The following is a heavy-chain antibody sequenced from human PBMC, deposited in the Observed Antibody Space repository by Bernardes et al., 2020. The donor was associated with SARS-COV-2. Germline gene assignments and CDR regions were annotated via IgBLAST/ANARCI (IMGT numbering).Heavy chain of an antibody. Sequence: SETLSLTCTVSGGSISSYYWSWIRQPPGKGLEWIGYIYYSGSTNYNPSLKSRVTISVDTSKNQFSLKLSSVTAADTAVYYCAREGVRGYSYGYFDAFDIWGQGTLVTVSS. CDR2: IYYSGST. V-gene: IGHV4-59*01. J-gene: IGHJ3*02. CDR1: GGSISSYY. CDR3: AREGVRGYSYGYFDAFDI. D-gene: IGHD5-18*01.